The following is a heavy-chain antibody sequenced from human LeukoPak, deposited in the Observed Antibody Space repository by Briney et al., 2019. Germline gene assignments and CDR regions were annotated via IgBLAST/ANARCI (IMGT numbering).Heavy chain of an antibody. D-gene: IGHD3-9*01. V-gene: IGHV3-33*01. CDR1: GFTFSSYG. Sequence: GGSLRLSCAASGFTFSSYGMHWVRQAPGKGLEWVAVIWYDGSNKYYADSVKGRFTISRDNSKNTLYLQMNSLRAEDTAVYYCARDHGGLTGYYNVDYYYGMDVWGQGTRSPSP. J-gene: IGHJ6*02. CDR3: ARDHGGLTGYYNVDYYYGMDV. CDR2: IWYDGSNK.